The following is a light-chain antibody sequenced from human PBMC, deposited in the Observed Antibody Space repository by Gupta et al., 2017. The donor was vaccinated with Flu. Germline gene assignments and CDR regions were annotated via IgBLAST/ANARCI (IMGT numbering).Light chain of an antibody. Sequence: ERADRSCRASQSVSDYIVWYQQKPGQPPRLLLFSPSTRATGIPPRFSVSGSGTDFTLTISSLEPEDFAVYYCQQRSNWPMYTFGHGTRVDI. V-gene: IGKV3-11*01. CDR1: QSVSDY. CDR2: SPS. CDR3: QQRSNWPMYT. J-gene: IGKJ2*01.